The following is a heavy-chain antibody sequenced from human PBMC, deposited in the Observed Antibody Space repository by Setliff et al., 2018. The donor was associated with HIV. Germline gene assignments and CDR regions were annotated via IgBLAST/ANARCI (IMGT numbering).Heavy chain of an antibody. Sequence: ASVKVSCKVSGYTLSELSIHWVRQAPGKGLEWMGGFDPEDDETIYAQKFQGRVTMTEDTSTDTAYMELSSLRSEDTAVYYCATQPVGYSSGWYDWLDYWGQGTLVTVSS. CDR3: ATQPVGYSSGWYDWLDY. V-gene: IGHV1-24*01. CDR1: GYTLSELS. J-gene: IGHJ4*02. D-gene: IGHD6-19*01. CDR2: FDPEDDET.